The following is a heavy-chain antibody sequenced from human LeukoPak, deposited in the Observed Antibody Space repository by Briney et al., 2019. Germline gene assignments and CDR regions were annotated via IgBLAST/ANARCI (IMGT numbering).Heavy chain of an antibody. CDR3: AKERCSGGTCYLDY. D-gene: IGHD2-15*01. J-gene: IGHJ4*02. Sequence: GGSLRLSCAASGFTFSIYGIYGVRQAPGKGPGCVAFIRNDGCNTYYADSVKGRFTISRDNSKNTLYLQMNSQRTEDTAVYYCAKERCSGGTCYLDYWGQGTLVTVSS. V-gene: IGHV3-30*02. CDR2: IRNDGCNT. CDR1: GFTFSIYG.